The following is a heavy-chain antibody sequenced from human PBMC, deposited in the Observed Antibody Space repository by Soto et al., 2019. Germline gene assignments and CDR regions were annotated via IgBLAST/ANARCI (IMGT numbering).Heavy chain of an antibody. CDR1: GYTFTSYD. J-gene: IGHJ6*02. D-gene: IGHD6-13*01. Sequence: ASVKVSFKASGYTFTSYDINWVRQATGQGLEWMGWMNPNSGNTGYAQKFQGRVTMTRNTSISTAYMELSSLRSEDTAVYYCARFGSSWYKYYYYGMDVWGQGTTVTVSS. CDR2: MNPNSGNT. V-gene: IGHV1-8*01. CDR3: ARFGSSWYKYYYYGMDV.